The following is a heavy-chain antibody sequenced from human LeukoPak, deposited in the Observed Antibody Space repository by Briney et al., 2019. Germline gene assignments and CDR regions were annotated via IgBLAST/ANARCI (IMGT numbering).Heavy chain of an antibody. Sequence: GGSLRLSCAASGFIFSSYWMYWVRQAPGKGLVWVSRINSDGSSTSNADSVKGRFTISRDNAKNTLYLRMNSLRAEDTAVYYCTRRNAMGVWGQGTTVTVSS. J-gene: IGHJ6*02. CDR2: INSDGSST. CDR1: GFIFSSYW. CDR3: TRRNAMGV. V-gene: IGHV3-74*01.